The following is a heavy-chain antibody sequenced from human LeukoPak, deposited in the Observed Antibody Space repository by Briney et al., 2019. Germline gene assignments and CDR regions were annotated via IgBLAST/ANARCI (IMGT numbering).Heavy chain of an antibody. D-gene: IGHD3-22*01. V-gene: IGHV4-38-2*02. CDR1: GYSISSGYY. CDR3: ARDRGYYYDSSGYCYFDY. J-gene: IGHJ4*02. CDR2: IYHSGST. Sequence: SETLSLTCTVSGYSISSGYYWGWIRQPPGKGLEWIGSIYHSGSTYYNPSLKSRVTISVDTSKNQFSLKLSSVTAADTAVYYCARDRGYYYDSSGYCYFDYWGQGTLVTVSS.